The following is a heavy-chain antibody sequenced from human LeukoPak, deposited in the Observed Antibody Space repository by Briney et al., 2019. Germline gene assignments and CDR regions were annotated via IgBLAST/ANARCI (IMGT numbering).Heavy chain of an antibody. V-gene: IGHV3-7*01. CDR2: IKQDGSEK. CDR1: GFTFSSHW. D-gene: IGHD6-13*01. CDR3: ARGDTTRWYVRWFDP. Sequence: PGGSLRLSCAASGFTFSSHWMSWVRQAPGKGLEWVANIKQDGSEKYYVDSVKGRFTISRDNAENSLYLQMNNLRAEDTAVYYCARGDTTRWYVRWFDPWGQGTQVTVSS. J-gene: IGHJ5*02.